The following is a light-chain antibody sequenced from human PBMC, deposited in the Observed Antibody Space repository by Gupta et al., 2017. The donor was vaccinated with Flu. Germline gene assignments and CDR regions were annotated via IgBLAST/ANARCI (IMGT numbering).Light chain of an antibody. V-gene: IGLV1-40*01. CDR2: DNT. Sequence: IYDNTNRPSGVPDRFSGSRSGTSASLAITGLQTEDEATYYCQSYGSSSNWVFGGGTKLTVL. J-gene: IGLJ3*02. CDR3: QSYGSSSNWV.